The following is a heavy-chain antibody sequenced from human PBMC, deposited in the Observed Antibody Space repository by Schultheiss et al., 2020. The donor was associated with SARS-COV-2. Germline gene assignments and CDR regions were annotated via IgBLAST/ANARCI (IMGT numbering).Heavy chain of an antibody. CDR1: GFTFSSYA. D-gene: IGHD6-13*01. J-gene: IGHJ4*02. V-gene: IGHV3-23*01. CDR3: ARDPTQAGHFDY. CDR2: ISGSGGST. Sequence: GESLKISCAASGFTFSSYAMSWVRQAPGKGLEWVSAISGSGGSTYYADSVKGRFTISRDNSKNTLYLQMNSLRAEDTAVYYCARDPTQAGHFDYWGQGTLVTVSS.